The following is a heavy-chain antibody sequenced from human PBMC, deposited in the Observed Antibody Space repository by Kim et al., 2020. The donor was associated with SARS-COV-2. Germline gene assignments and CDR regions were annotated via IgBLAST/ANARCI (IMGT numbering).Heavy chain of an antibody. Sequence: GGSLRLSCAASGFTFDDYAMHWVRQAPGKGLEWVSGISWNSGSIGYADSVKGRFTISRDNAKNSLYLQMNSLRAEDTALYYCAKDIGSGWPYNWFDPWGQGTLVTVSS. D-gene: IGHD6-19*01. CDR1: GFTFDDYA. CDR3: AKDIGSGWPYNWFDP. CDR2: ISWNSGSI. V-gene: IGHV3-9*01. J-gene: IGHJ5*02.